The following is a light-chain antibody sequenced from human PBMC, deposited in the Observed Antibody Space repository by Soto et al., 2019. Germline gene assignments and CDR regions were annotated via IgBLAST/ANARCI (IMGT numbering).Light chain of an antibody. Sequence: QSALTQPPSASGSPGQSVAISCTGTSSDVGGYNYVSWYQQHPGKAPKLMIYEVNKRPSGVPDRCSGSKSGNTASLTVSGLQAEDEADYYCSSYAGSSNVIGTGTKVTVL. V-gene: IGLV2-8*01. CDR3: SSYAGSSNV. J-gene: IGLJ1*01. CDR2: EVN. CDR1: SSDVGGYNY.